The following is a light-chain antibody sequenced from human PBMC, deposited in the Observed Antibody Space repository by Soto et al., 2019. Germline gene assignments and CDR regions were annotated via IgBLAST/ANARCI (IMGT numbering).Light chain of an antibody. CDR3: SSYGGSNNFVV. J-gene: IGLJ2*01. Sequence: QSALTQPPSASGSPGQSVTISCTGTSGDVGGYNSVSWYQQHPGKPPKFIIYEVNKRPSGVPDRLSGSKSGNTASLTVSGLQAEDEADYYCSSYGGSNNFVVFGGGTKLTVL. CDR2: EVN. CDR1: SGDVGGYNS. V-gene: IGLV2-8*01.